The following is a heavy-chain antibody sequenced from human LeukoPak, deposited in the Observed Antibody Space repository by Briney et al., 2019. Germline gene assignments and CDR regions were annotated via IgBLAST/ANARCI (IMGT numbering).Heavy chain of an antibody. Sequence: GGSLRLSCAASGFTFSSYSMNWVRQAPGKGLEWVSYIISRSSTIHYADSVKGRFTISRDNAKNSLYLQMNTLRDEDTAVYYCARGLTAPLDYWGQGTLVTVSS. CDR2: IISRSSTI. D-gene: IGHD5-18*01. CDR3: ARGLTAPLDY. V-gene: IGHV3-48*02. J-gene: IGHJ4*02. CDR1: GFTFSSYS.